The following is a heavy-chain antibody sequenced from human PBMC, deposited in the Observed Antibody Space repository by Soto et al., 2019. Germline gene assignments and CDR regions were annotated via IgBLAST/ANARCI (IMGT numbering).Heavy chain of an antibody. CDR3: AHCYSNAAFGV. Sequence: QITLKESGPTLVKPTQTLTLTCTFSGFSLSTTGEGVGWIRQPPGKALEWLALIYWDDDKRYSPSLESRLTITKDTYKNQVVLTLTNMDLVDTATYFCAHCYSNAAFGVWGQGTMVTVSS. CDR2: IYWDDDK. D-gene: IGHD2-15*01. J-gene: IGHJ3*01. V-gene: IGHV2-5*02. CDR1: GFSLSTTGEG.